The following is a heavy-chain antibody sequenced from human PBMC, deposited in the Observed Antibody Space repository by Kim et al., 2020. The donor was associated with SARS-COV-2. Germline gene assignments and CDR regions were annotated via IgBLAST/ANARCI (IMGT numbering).Heavy chain of an antibody. V-gene: IGHV3-23*01. Sequence: GGSLRLSCAASGFTFSTYAMSWVRQAPGKGLEWVSSFSGSGGSTYYADSVTGRFTISRDNSKNTLYLQMNSLRAEDTAIYYCAKSSVGVTPLNVFMYYYDFGGQGTLVTVSS. D-gene: IGHD1-26*01. CDR1: GFTFSTYA. CDR2: FSGSGGST. CDR3: AKSSVGVTPLNVFMYYYDF. J-gene: IGHJ4*02.